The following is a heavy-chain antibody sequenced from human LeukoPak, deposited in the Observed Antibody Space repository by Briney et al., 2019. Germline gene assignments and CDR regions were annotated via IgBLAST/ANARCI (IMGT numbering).Heavy chain of an antibody. Sequence: SQPLSLTCAISGDSVSSNSAAWNWIRQSPSRGLEWLGRTYYRSKWYNDYAVSVKSRVTINPDTSKNQFSLQLNSVTPEDTAVYYCARIGYYGSGSYYLFDYWGQGTLVTVSS. V-gene: IGHV6-1*01. J-gene: IGHJ4*02. CDR2: TYYRSKWYN. D-gene: IGHD3-10*01. CDR1: GDSVSSNSAA. CDR3: ARIGYYGSGSYYLFDY.